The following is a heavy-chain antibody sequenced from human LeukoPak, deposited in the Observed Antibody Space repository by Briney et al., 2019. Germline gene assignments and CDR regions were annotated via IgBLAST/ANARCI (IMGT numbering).Heavy chain of an antibody. J-gene: IGHJ1*01. CDR1: GYTFTSYA. D-gene: IGHD3-9*01. CDR2: INAGNGNT. V-gene: IGHV1-3*01. Sequence: ASVKVSCKASGYTFTSYAMHWVRQAPGQRLEWMGWINAGNGNTKYSQKFQGRVTITRDTSASTAYMELSSLRSEGTAVYYCARFLGYYDILTGPRGYFQHWGQGTLVTVSS. CDR3: ARFLGYYDILTGPRGYFQH.